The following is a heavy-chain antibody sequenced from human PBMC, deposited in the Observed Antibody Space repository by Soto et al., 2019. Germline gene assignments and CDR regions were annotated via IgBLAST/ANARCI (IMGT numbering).Heavy chain of an antibody. CDR2: IYLGGSI. V-gene: IGHV4-59*12. J-gene: IGHJ5*02. CDR1: GASISSYY. Sequence: SETLSLTCSVSGASISSYYYTWIRQTPGKGLEWIGYIYLGGSINYNPSFKSRVIISVDMSKNQFSLKLNSVTAADTAVYYCVRGLGLWGQGTLVTVSS. CDR3: VRGLGL.